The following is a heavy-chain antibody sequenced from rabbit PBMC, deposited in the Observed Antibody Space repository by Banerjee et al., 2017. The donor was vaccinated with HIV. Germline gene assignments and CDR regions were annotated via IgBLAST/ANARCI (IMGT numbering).Heavy chain of an antibody. CDR1: GFDFSSYG. V-gene: IGHV1S40*01. CDR3: ARGSSEYWSHFNL. D-gene: IGHD1-1*01. J-gene: IGHJ4*01. CDR2: ITYGGSA. Sequence: QSLEESGGGLVQPGGSLKLSCKASGFDFSSYGVSWVRQAPGKGLEWIGYITYGGSALYASWAKGRFTISRTSSTTVTLQMTSLTAADTATYFCARGSSEYWSHFNLWGQGTLVTVS.